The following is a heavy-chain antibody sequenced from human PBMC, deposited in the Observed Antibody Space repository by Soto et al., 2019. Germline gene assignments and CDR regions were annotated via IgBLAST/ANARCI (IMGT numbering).Heavy chain of an antibody. D-gene: IGHD3-3*01. J-gene: IGHJ4*02. CDR3: AKDQGAARFLSGVGEFDY. Sequence: GGSLRLSCAASGFTFSSYAMSWVRQAPGKGLEWVSAISGSGGSTYYADSVKGRFTISRDNSKNTLYLQMNSLRAEDTAVYYCAKDQGAARFLSGVGEFDYWGQGTLVTVSS. CDR1: GFTFSSYA. CDR2: ISGSGGST. V-gene: IGHV3-23*01.